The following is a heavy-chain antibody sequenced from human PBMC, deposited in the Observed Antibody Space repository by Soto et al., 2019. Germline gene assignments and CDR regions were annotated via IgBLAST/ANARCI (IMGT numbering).Heavy chain of an antibody. CDR1: GGSISSSSYY. D-gene: IGHD3-3*01. Sequence: SETLSLTCTVSGGSISSSSYYWGWIRQPPGKGLEWIGSIYYSGSTYYNPSLKSRVTISVDTSKNQFSLKLSSVTAAGTAVYYCANTYYDFWSGYWGVDYWGQGTRVTVSS. CDR2: IYYSGST. CDR3: ANTYYDFWSGYWGVDY. J-gene: IGHJ4*02. V-gene: IGHV4-39*01.